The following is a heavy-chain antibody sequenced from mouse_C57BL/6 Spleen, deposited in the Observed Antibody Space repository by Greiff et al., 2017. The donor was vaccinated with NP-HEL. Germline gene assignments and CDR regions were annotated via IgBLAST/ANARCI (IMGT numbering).Heavy chain of an antibody. Sequence: EVKLMESGGDLVKPGGSLKLSCAASGFTFSSYGMSWVRQTPDKRLEWVATISSGGSYTYYPDSVKGRCTISRDNAKNTLYLQMSSLKSEDTAMYYCAREADDYWGQGTTLTVSS. V-gene: IGHV5-6*01. D-gene: IGHD6-1*01. J-gene: IGHJ2*01. CDR2: ISSGGSYT. CDR3: AREADDY. CDR1: GFTFSSYG.